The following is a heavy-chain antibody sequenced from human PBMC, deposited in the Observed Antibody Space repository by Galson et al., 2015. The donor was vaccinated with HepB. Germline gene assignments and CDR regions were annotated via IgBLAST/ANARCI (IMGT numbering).Heavy chain of an antibody. CDR1: GGSFSGYY. CDR2: ISPSGST. J-gene: IGHJ5*02. V-gene: IGHV4-34*01. Sequence: SATLSLTCAVSGGSFSGYYLTWIRQAPGKGTQWIGEISPSGSTESNPSRKSRVSMSVDTSKNQFSLKLSSATAADTALYYCARGGASRYSSWGQGTLVTVSS. D-gene: IGHD5-12*01. CDR3: ARGGASRYSS.